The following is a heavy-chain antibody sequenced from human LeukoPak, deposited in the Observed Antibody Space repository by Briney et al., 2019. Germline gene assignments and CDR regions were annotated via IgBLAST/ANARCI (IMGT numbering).Heavy chain of an antibody. CDR3: ARGRTTVTKYYFDY. J-gene: IGHJ4*02. D-gene: IGHD4-17*01. CDR2: IYYSGST. V-gene: IGHV4-61*01. Sequence: SETLSLTCTVSGGSVSSGSYYWSWIRQPPGKGLEWIGYIYYSGSTNYNPSLKSRVTISVDTSKNQFSLKLSSVTAADTAVYYCARGRTTVTKYYFDYWGQGTLVTVSS. CDR1: GGSVSSGSYY.